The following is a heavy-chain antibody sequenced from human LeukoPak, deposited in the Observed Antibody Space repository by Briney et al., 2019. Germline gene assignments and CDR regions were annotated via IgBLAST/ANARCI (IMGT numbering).Heavy chain of an antibody. D-gene: IGHD5-18*01. CDR1: GFTFSSYA. V-gene: IGHV3-30*04. CDR3: ARDPTWIQLWKRGYYFDY. CDR2: ISYDGSNK. J-gene: IGHJ4*02. Sequence: GGSLRLSCAASGFTFSSYAMHWVRQAPGKGLEWVAVISYDGSNKYYADSVKGRFTISRDNSKNTLYLQMNSLRAEDTAVYYCARDPTWIQLWKRGYYFDYWGQGTLVTVSS.